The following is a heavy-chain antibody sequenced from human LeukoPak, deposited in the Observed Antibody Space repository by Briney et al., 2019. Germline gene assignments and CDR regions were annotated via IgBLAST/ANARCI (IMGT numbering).Heavy chain of an antibody. CDR3: ARDRGDYYFDY. CDR2: IYYSGST. J-gene: IGHJ4*02. Sequence: SEPLSLTCTVSGASISSSSSYYWAWIRQHPGKGLEWIGSIYYSGSTYYNPSLKSRVTISVDTSKNQFSLKVNSMTAADTAVYYCARDRGDYYFDYWGQGTLVTVSS. D-gene: IGHD2-21*02. CDR1: GASISSSSSYY. V-gene: IGHV4-39*07.